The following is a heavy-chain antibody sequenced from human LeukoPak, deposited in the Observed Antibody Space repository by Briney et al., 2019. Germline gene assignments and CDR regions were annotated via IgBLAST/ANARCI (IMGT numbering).Heavy chain of an antibody. CDR1: GFTFSSYG. Sequence: RGSLRLSCAASGFTFSSYGMHWVRQAPGKGLEWVAVIWYDGSNKYYADSVKGRFTISRDNSKNTLYLQMNSLRAEDTAVYYCARDTIAAAGTADYWGQGTLVTVSS. CDR2: IWYDGSNK. V-gene: IGHV3-33*01. CDR3: ARDTIAAAGTADY. D-gene: IGHD6-13*01. J-gene: IGHJ4*02.